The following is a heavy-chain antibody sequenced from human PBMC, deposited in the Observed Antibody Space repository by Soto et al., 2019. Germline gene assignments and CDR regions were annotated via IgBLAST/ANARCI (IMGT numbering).Heavy chain of an antibody. J-gene: IGHJ4*02. CDR2: ISSSSSYI. CDR1: GFTFSSYS. D-gene: IGHD5-18*01. V-gene: IGHV3-21*01. CDR3: ARDERYSYGFKIPLDY. Sequence: SLRLSCASSGFTFSSYSMNWVRQAPGKGLEWVSSISSSSSYIYYADSVKGRFTISRDNAKNSLYLQMNSLRAEDTAVYYCARDERYSYGFKIPLDYWGQGTLVTVSS.